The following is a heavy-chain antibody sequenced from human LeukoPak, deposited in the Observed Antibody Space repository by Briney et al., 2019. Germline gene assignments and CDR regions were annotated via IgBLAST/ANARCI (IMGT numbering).Heavy chain of an antibody. CDR1: GYTFTDYY. CDR2: INPNSGGT. CDR3: ARLPDYYYDSSGYS. V-gene: IGHV1-2*02. J-gene: IGHJ4*02. Sequence: ASVKVSCKSSGYTFTDYYMHWVRQAPGQGLEWMGWINPNSGGTNYAQKFQGRVTMTRDTSISTAYMELSRLRSDDTAVYYCARLPDYYYDSSGYSWGQGTLVTVSS. D-gene: IGHD3-22*01.